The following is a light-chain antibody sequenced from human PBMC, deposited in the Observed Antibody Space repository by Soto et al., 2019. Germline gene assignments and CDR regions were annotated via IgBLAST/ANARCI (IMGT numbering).Light chain of an antibody. J-gene: IGKJ5*01. CDR1: QSVSSSY. CDR3: QQYGSSPPSVT. V-gene: IGKV3D-20*01. CDR2: DAS. Sequence: EIVLTQSPATLSLSPGERATLSCGASQSVSSSYLAWYQQKPGLAPRLLLYDASSRATGIPDRFSGSGSGTDFILTICRLEPEDFAVYYCQQYGSSPPSVTFGQGTRLEI.